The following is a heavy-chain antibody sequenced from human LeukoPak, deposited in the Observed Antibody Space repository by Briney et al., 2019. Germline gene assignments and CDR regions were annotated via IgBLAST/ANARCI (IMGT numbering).Heavy chain of an antibody. V-gene: IGHV3-74*03. Sequence: GGSLRLSCTASGFTFSGHWIHWVRQPPGMGLVWVSRINERGTDSMYAESVKGRFTISRDNAKNTVYLQMNSLRVEDTAVYYCVRDETLWTLDWWGQGTLVSVSS. D-gene: IGHD1-1*01. J-gene: IGHJ4*02. CDR2: INERGTDS. CDR1: GFTFSGHW. CDR3: VRDETLWTLDW.